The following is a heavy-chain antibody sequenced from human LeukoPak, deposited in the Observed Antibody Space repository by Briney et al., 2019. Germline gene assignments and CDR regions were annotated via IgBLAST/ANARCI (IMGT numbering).Heavy chain of an antibody. J-gene: IGHJ4*02. CDR2: IYYSGST. D-gene: IGHD3-10*01. CDR3: ARENYYGSGTIDY. V-gene: IGHV4-59*01. CDR1: GGSISSYY. Sequence: SETLSLTCTVSGGSISSYYWSWIRQPPGKGLEWIGYIYYSGSTNYNPSPKSRVTISVDTSKNQFPLKLSSVTAADTAVYYCARENYYGSGTIDYRGQGTLVTVSS.